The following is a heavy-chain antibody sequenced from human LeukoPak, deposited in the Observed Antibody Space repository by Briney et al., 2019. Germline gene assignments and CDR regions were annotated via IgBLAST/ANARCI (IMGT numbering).Heavy chain of an antibody. D-gene: IGHD6-19*01. J-gene: IGHJ4*02. CDR1: GDSISSNTAV. CDR3: ASAGIVVTATASYFDY. Sequence: SQTLSLTCAISGDSISSNTAVWNWIRQSPSRGLEWLGRTFYRSKWCNEYAASVKGRININPDTSKNQFSLQLTSVTPEDTAIYYCASAGIVVTATASYFDYWGQGILVTVSS. CDR2: TFYRSKWCN. V-gene: IGHV6-1*01.